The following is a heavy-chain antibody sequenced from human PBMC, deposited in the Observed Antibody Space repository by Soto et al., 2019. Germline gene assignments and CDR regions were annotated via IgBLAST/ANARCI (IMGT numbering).Heavy chain of an antibody. J-gene: IGHJ4*02. Sequence: PGGSLRLSCVASGLPFRNAWMSWVRQAPGKGLEWVGRIKSKIGGEATDYAAPVKGRFTISRDDLKNTLYLHMNSLKIEDTGVYFCTTPPSGWNDYWGQGTQVTVSS. V-gene: IGHV3-15*01. CDR3: TTPPSGWNDY. CDR1: GLPFRNAW. D-gene: IGHD6-19*01. CDR2: IKSKIGGEAT.